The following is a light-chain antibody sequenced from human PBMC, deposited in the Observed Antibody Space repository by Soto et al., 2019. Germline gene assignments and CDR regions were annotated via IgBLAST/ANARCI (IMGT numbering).Light chain of an antibody. Sequence: DIVLTQTPLSSPVTLGQPASISCRSSQSLVYSDGNTYLSWLQQRPGQPPRLLIYQISNRLSGVPDRFRGSGAGTDFTLKISRVEAEDVGVYSCVQFSHFPRTFCQGTKVELK. V-gene: IGKV2-24*01. CDR3: VQFSHFPRT. CDR2: QIS. J-gene: IGKJ1*01. CDR1: QSLVYSDGNTY.